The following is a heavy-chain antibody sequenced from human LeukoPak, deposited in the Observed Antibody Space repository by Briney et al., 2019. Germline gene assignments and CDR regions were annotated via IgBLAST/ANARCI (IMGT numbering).Heavy chain of an antibody. V-gene: IGHV3-23*01. J-gene: IGHJ3*02. CDR3: ARPETQYSSGLDGFDI. Sequence: GGSLRLSCAASGFTFSNYAMSWVRQAPGKGLEWVSAISGSGGSTYYADSVKGRFTISRDNAKNTLYLQMNSLRTEDTAVYYCARPETQYSSGLDGFDIWGQGTMVTVSS. CDR2: ISGSGGST. CDR1: GFTFSNYA. D-gene: IGHD6-19*01.